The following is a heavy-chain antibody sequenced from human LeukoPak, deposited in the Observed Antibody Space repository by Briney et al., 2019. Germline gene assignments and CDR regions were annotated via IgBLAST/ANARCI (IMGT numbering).Heavy chain of an antibody. CDR2: IYHSGST. CDR3: ASRDSSSYYYYYYMDV. V-gene: IGHV4-38-2*02. D-gene: IGHD6-13*01. J-gene: IGHJ6*03. Sequence: SETLSLTCTVSGYSISSGYYWGWIRQPPGKGLEWIGSIYHSGSTYYNPSLKSRVTISVDTSKNQFSLKLSSVTAADTAVYYCASRDSSSYYYYYYMDVWGKGTTVTVSS. CDR1: GYSISSGYY.